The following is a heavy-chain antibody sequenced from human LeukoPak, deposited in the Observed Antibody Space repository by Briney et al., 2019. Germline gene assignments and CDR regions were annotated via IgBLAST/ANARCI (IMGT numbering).Heavy chain of an antibody. CDR3: ARSPYCSGGSCYGGPDY. CDR2: IKQDGSEK. D-gene: IGHD2-15*01. J-gene: IGHJ4*02. CDR1: GFTFSSYW. V-gene: IGHV3-7*01. Sequence: GGSLRLSCAASGFTFSSYWMSWVRQAPGKGLEWVANIKQDGSEKYYVDSVKGRFTISRDNAKNSLYLQMNSLRAEDTAVYYCARSPYCSGGSCYGGPDYWGQGTLVTVSP.